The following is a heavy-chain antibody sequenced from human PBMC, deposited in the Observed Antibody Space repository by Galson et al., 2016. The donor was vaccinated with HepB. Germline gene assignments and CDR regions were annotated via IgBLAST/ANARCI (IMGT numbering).Heavy chain of an antibody. V-gene: IGHV6-1*01. CDR1: GDRVSSNSAG. J-gene: IGHJ4*02. D-gene: IGHD7-27*01. Sequence: CAISGDRVSSNSAGWYWIRQSPSRGLEWLGRTYYRSKWHFDYAESVESRIAINPDTAKNQFSLQLNSVTPEDTSIYYCARSYLLGRGFGSWGQGTLVTVSS. CDR3: ARSYLLGRGFGS. CDR2: TYYRSKWHF.